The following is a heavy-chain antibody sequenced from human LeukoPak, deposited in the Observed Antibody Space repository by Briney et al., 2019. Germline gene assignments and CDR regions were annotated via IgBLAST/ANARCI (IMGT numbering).Heavy chain of an antibody. CDR1: GGSITNYY. Sequence: PSETLSLTCTVSGGSITNYYWSWIRQPAGKGLEWIGRVYSSGITNYDLSLSSRVTISVDMSRNQLSLRLRSVTAADTAVYFCARERVGFDSSGRGPRFDCWGQGTLVAVCS. CDR2: VYSSGIT. J-gene: IGHJ4*02. D-gene: IGHD3-22*01. CDR3: ARERVGFDSSGRGPRFDC. V-gene: IGHV4-4*07.